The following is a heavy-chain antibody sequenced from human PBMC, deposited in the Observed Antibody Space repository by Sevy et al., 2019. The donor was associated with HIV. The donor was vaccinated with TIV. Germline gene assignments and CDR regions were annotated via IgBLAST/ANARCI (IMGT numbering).Heavy chain of an antibody. CDR2: ISGSGDTT. D-gene: IGHD3-22*01. V-gene: IGHV3-23*01. Sequence: GGSLRLSCAASGFTFSNNAMSWVRQAPGKGLEWVSTISGSGDTTYYADSVKGRFTISRDNSKNTLYLQMNSLRAEAAAAYYCAKDSSAFYYPSYGMDVWGQGTTVTVSS. J-gene: IGHJ6*02. CDR3: AKDSSAFYYPSYGMDV. CDR1: GFTFSNNA.